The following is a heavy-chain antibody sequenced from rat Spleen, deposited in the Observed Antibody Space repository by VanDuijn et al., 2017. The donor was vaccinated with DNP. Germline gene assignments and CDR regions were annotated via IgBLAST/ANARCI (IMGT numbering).Heavy chain of an antibody. Sequence: EVQLVKSGGGLVQPGRSLKLSCVASGFIFNDYALAWVRQAPTKGLEWVASISTGGGDTYYRDSVKGRFTISRDNVKRTLYLQMDSLRSEETATYYCARHGLITSRDWFAYWGQGTLVTVSS. CDR2: ISTGGGDT. J-gene: IGHJ3*01. CDR1: GFIFNDYA. CDR3: ARHGLITSRDWFAY. V-gene: IGHV5S23*01. D-gene: IGHD1-10*01.